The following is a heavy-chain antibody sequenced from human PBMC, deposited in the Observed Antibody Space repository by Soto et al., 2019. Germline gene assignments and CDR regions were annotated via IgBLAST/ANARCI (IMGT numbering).Heavy chain of an antibody. CDR2: IWYDGSNK. D-gene: IGHD3-16*02. J-gene: IGHJ4*02. V-gene: IGHV3-33*01. Sequence: GGSLRLSCAASGFTFSSYGMHWVRQAPGKGLEWVAVIWYDGSNKYYADSVKGRFTISRDNSKNTLYLQMNSLRAEDTAVYYCARDFEPFGGVIVPQLVDYWGQGTLVTVSS. CDR1: GFTFSSYG. CDR3: ARDFEPFGGVIVPQLVDY.